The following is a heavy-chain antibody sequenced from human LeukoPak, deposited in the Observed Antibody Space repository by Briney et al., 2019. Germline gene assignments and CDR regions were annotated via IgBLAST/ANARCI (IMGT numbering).Heavy chain of an antibody. CDR3: ARAFDSSGYYPHLY. CDR1: GYTFTSYD. Sequence: ASVKVSCKASGYTFTSYDINWVRQATGQGLEWMGWMNPNSGNTGYAQKFQGRVTMTRDTSTSTVYMELSSLRSEDTAVYYCARAFDSSGYYPHLYWGQGALVTVSS. CDR2: MNPNSGNT. V-gene: IGHV1-8*01. D-gene: IGHD3-22*01. J-gene: IGHJ4*02.